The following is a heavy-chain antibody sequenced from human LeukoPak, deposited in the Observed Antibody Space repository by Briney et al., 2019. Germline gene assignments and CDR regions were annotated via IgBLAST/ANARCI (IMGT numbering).Heavy chain of an antibody. CDR3: ARGAGGWNYKGDAFDI. CDR1: GYTFIAYY. Sequence: GASVKVSCKASGYTFIAYYIHWVRQAPGQGLEWMGWINPENGGTNYAQKFQGRVTITADESTSTAYMELSSLRSEDTAVYYCARGAGGWNYKGDAFDIWGQGTMVTVSS. CDR2: INPENGGT. D-gene: IGHD1-7*01. V-gene: IGHV1-2*02. J-gene: IGHJ3*02.